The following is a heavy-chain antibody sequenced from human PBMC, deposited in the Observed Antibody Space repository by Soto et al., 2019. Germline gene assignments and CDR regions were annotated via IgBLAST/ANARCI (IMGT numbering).Heavy chain of an antibody. J-gene: IGHJ5*02. CDR3: ARDIGSSWHTRGLIHNWFEP. Sequence: LTPTGSVSGGTISSGGDYWSWIRQHPWKCLDRIGYIYYSGSTNYNPSIKSRVTISVDTSKNQFSLKLSSVTAADTAVYYCARDIGSSWHTRGLIHNWFEPWGQGTLVTVSS. V-gene: IGHV4-31*03. CDR1: GGTISSGGDY. D-gene: IGHD6-13*01. CDR2: IYYSGST.